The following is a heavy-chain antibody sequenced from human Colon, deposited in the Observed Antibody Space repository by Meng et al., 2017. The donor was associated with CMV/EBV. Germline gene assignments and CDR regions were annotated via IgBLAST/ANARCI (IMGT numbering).Heavy chain of an antibody. V-gene: IGHV6-1*01. Sequence: QVQLQQSGPRLVQPSQTLPLTCAISGDSASSNGASWNCIRQSPSRGLEWLGRTYQRSKWYHEYAVSVRSRIRINPDTSKNHFSLQLNSVTPEDTAMYYCARYDGQDGASGYLDYWGQGILVTVSS. J-gene: IGHJ4*02. CDR3: ARYDGQDGASGYLDY. D-gene: IGHD3-22*01. CDR2: TYQRSKWYH. CDR1: GDSASSNGAS.